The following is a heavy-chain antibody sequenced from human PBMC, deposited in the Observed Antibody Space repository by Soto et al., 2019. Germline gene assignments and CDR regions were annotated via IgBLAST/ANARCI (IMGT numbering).Heavy chain of an antibody. J-gene: IGHJ4*02. V-gene: IGHV4-59*01. CDR1: GGSISSYF. Sequence: QVQLQESGPGLVKPSETLSLTCTVSGGSISSYFWSWIRQPPGKGLEWIGYIDNSGSTDYSPSLRSRVTISVDASKNQFFMKLSSVTAADTAVYYCARRHRYCSGGTCYLFDYWGQGILVTVSS. CDR2: IDNSGST. D-gene: IGHD2-15*01. CDR3: ARRHRYCSGGTCYLFDY.